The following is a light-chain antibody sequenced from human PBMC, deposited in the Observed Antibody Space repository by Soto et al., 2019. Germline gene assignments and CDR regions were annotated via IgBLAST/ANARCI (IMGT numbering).Light chain of an antibody. CDR3: QQRSNWPIT. CDR1: QRISSY. Sequence: EIVLTQSPATLSLSPGERAILSCRASQRISSYLAWYQQRPGQAPRLLIYDASNRATGIPARFSGSGSGTDFTLTISSLEPEDFVVYYCQQRSNWPITFGQGTRLEIK. J-gene: IGKJ5*01. V-gene: IGKV3-11*01. CDR2: DAS.